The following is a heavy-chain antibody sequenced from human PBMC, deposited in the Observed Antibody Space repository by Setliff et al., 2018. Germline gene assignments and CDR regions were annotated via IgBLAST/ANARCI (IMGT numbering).Heavy chain of an antibody. D-gene: IGHD2-8*01. CDR2: ISAYNGKT. V-gene: IGHV1-18*01. J-gene: IGHJ4*02. Sequence: GASVKVSCKASGYTLSNSILSWVRQAPGQGLEWMGWISAYNGKTYFAQKFKDRITLTTDTSTNTGYLELRGLRSDDTAVYYCLRLVRYCTKIACQATSGDEVWGLGTLVTVSS. CDR3: LRLVRYCTKIACQATSGDEV. CDR1: GYTLSNSI.